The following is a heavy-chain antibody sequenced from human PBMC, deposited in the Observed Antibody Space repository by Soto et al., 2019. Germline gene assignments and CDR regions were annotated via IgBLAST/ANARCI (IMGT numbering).Heavy chain of an antibody. V-gene: IGHV4-4*02. J-gene: IGHJ6*02. D-gene: IGHD3-22*01. Sequence: KPSETLSLTCAVSGGSISSSNWWSWVRQPPGKGLEWIGEIYHSGSTNYNPSLKSRVTISVDKSKNRFSLKLSSVTAADTAVYYCAREVRDYYDSRLGGMDVWGQGTTVTVSS. CDR3: AREVRDYYDSRLGGMDV. CDR2: IYHSGST. CDR1: GGSISSSNW.